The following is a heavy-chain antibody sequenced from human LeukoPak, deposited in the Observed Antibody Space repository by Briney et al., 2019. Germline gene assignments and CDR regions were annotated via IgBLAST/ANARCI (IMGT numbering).Heavy chain of an antibody. Sequence: PGGSLRLSCAASGFTFSNYAMNWVRQAPGRGLEWVSAISGSGGSTYYADSVKGRFTISRDNAKNSLYLQMNSLRAEDTAVYYCAREWSYYGSGSYRYYFDYWGQGTLVTVSS. CDR3: AREWSYYGSGSYRYYFDY. CDR1: GFTFSNYA. CDR2: ISGSGGST. D-gene: IGHD3-10*01. V-gene: IGHV3-23*01. J-gene: IGHJ4*02.